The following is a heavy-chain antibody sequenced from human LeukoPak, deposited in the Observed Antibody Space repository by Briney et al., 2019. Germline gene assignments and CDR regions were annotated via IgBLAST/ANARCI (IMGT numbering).Heavy chain of an antibody. V-gene: IGHV4-59*01. CDR1: GGSISSYY. J-gene: IGHJ5*02. CDR2: IYYSGST. CDR3: ARDDPHGDYAFDP. D-gene: IGHD4-17*01. Sequence: SETLSLTCTASGGSISSYYWSWIRQPPGKGLEWIGYIYYSGSTNYNPSLKSRVTISVDTSKNQFSLKLSSVTAADTAVYYCARDDPHGDYAFDPWGQGTLVTVSS.